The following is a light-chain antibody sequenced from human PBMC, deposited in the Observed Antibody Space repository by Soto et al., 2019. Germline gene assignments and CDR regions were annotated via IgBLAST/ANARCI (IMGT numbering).Light chain of an antibody. CDR3: QQSYTTLFA. CDR2: AAS. J-gene: IGKJ3*01. CDR1: QSISNY. V-gene: IGKV1-39*01. Sequence: DLQMTQSPSSLSASVGDRVTITCRASQSISNYLNWYQQKPGKAPKLLIYAASSLQSGVPSRFIGSGSGTDFTLTISSLQPEDFATYSCQQSYTTLFAFGPGTNVDIK.